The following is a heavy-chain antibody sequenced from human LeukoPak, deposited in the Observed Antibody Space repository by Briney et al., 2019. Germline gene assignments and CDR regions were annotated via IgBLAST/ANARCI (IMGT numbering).Heavy chain of an antibody. V-gene: IGHV4-39*01. J-gene: IGHJ4*02. CDR3: ARHEGGSWYPSEFDY. CDR1: GGSISSSSYY. Sequence: SETLSLTCTVSGGSISSSSYYWGWIRQPPGKGLEWIGSIYYSGSTYYNPSLKSRVTISVDTSKNQFSLKLSSVTAADTAVYYCARHEGGSWYPSEFDYWGQGTQVTVSS. CDR2: IYYSGST. D-gene: IGHD2-15*01.